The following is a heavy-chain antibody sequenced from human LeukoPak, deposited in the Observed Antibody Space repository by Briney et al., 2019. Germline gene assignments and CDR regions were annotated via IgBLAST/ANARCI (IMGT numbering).Heavy chain of an antibody. V-gene: IGHV4-4*07. Sequence: SETLSLTCTVSGGSISSYYWSWIRQPAGKGLEWIGRIYTSGSTNYNPSLKSRVTMSVDTSKNQFSLKLSSVTAADTAVYYCARESSPDFWSGYYSLGEFDYWGQGPLVTVSS. CDR3: ARESSPDFWSGYYSLGEFDY. D-gene: IGHD3-3*01. J-gene: IGHJ4*02. CDR2: IYTSGST. CDR1: GGSISSYY.